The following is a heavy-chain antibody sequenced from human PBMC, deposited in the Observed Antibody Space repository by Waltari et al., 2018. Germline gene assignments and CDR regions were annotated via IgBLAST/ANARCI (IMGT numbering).Heavy chain of an antibody. Sequence: EVQLVQSGAEVKKPGESLQISCKASAYNFAAYWIGWVRQMPGKGLEWMGIIYARDSNTKYSPSFQGQVTLSVDKSISTAYLQWSSLKASDSAMYYCAIALDGTFYWYFDVWGRATLVTVSS. J-gene: IGHJ2*01. CDR1: AYNFAAYW. CDR3: AIALDGTFYWYFDV. V-gene: IGHV5-51*01. CDR2: IYARDSNT. D-gene: IGHD3-3*02.